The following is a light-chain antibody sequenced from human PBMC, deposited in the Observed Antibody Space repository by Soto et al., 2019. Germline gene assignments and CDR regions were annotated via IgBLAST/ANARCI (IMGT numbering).Light chain of an antibody. CDR1: QSISSR. Sequence: DIQMTQSPSTLSASVGDRVTITCRASQSISSRLAWYQQKPGKVPKLLIYKASSLESGVPSRFSVSGSGTEVTLTIISLQPDDFATYYCQQYDSYSWTCGQWTKFEI. CDR3: QQYDSYSWT. V-gene: IGKV1-5*03. CDR2: KAS. J-gene: IGKJ1*01.